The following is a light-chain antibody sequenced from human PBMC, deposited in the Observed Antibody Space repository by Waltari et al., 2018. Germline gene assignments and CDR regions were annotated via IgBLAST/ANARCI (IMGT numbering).Light chain of an antibody. CDR1: QTISSW. CDR2: RES. CDR3: QQYNSYSIT. J-gene: IGKJ5*01. V-gene: IGKV1-5*03. Sequence: DIQMTQSPSTLSASVGDRVTITCRASQTISSWLAWYQQQPGKAPRRLIYRESTLESGVPSRFSCSGSGTEFTLTISSLQPDDFATYYCQQYNSYSITFGQGTRLEIK.